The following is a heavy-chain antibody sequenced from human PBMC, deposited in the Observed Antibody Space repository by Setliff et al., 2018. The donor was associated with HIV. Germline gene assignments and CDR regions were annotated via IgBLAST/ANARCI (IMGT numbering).Heavy chain of an antibody. D-gene: IGHD2-21*01. Sequence: GGSLRLSCVGSGFTFSSYAMTWVRQAPGKGLEWVSFVSDGGGVTYYAGSVKGRFTVSRDNSKDTLYLQMSSLRADDTAVYYCAKGRGDNSVLGSWGPGALVTVSS. CDR3: AKGRGDNSVLGS. CDR1: GFTFSSYA. CDR2: VSDGGGVT. J-gene: IGHJ1*01. V-gene: IGHV3-23*01.